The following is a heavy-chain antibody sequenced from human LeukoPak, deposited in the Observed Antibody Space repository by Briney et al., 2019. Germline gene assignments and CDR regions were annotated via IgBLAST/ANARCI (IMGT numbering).Heavy chain of an antibody. D-gene: IGHD5-12*01. J-gene: IGHJ4*02. CDR2: ITYSGST. CDR1: GGSISSDDYY. V-gene: IGHV4-30-4*01. CDR3: ARGGVGGYDYFDS. Sequence: SETLSLTCTVSGGSISSDDYYWSWIRQPPGKGLEWIGHITYSGSTDYSPSPRSRVTMSVDTSKNQFSLKLNSVTAAETAMYFCARGGVGGYDYFDSWGQGTLVAVSS.